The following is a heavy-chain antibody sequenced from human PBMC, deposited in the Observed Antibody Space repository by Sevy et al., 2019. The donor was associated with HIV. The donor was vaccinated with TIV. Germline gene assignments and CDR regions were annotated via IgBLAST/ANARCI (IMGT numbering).Heavy chain of an antibody. D-gene: IGHD4-17*01. J-gene: IGHJ6*02. CDR2: INHSGST. V-gene: IGHV4-34*01. CDR1: GGSFSGYY. CDR3: ARVPPTATTFKDYYYGLDV. Sequence: SETLSLTCAVYGGSFSGYYWSWIRHPPGKGLEWLGEINHSGSTNYNPSLKTRVTMSADTSKNQFSLKLNSLTAADTAVYFCARVPPTATTFKDYYYGLDVWGQGTTVTVSS.